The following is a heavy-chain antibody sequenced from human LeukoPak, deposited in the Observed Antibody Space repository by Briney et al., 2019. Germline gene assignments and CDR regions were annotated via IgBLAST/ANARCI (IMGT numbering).Heavy chain of an antibody. Sequence: EASVKVSCKTSGYTFTNYGMHWVRQAPGQRLEWMGWINGGNGNAKYSQNVQGRVTIIRDTSASTAYMELSSLRSEDTAVYYCARVPLHDSSGHYYPHWGQGTLVTVSS. CDR1: GYTFTNYG. CDR2: INGGNGNA. J-gene: IGHJ1*01. D-gene: IGHD3-22*01. CDR3: ARVPLHDSSGHYYPH. V-gene: IGHV1-3*01.